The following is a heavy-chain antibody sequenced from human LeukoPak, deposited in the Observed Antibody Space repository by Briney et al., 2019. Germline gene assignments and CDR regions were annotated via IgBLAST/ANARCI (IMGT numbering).Heavy chain of an antibody. CDR2: IKQDGSEK. CDR3: ASHRVLRYFDWLLVGGYFDY. D-gene: IGHD3-9*01. J-gene: IGHJ4*02. Sequence: PGGSLRLSCAASGFTFSSYWMSWVRQAPGKGLEWVANIKQDGSEKYYVDSVKGRLTISRDNVKNSLYLQMNSLRAEDTAVYYCASHRVLRYFDWLLVGGYFDYWGQGTLVTVSS. CDR1: GFTFSSYW. V-gene: IGHV3-7*01.